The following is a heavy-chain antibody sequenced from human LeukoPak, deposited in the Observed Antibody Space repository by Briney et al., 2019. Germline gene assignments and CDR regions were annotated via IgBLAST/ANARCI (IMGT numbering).Heavy chain of an antibody. D-gene: IGHD3-22*01. CDR1: GGSISSYY. CDR2: IYYSGST. V-gene: IGHV4-59*01. J-gene: IGHJ6*03. Sequence: SETLSLTCTVSGGSISSYYWSWIRQPPGKGLEWIGYIYYSGSTNYNPSLKSRVTISVDTSKNQFSLKLSSVTAADTAVYYCTRESIAYYYMDVWGKGTTVTISS. CDR3: TRESIAYYYMDV.